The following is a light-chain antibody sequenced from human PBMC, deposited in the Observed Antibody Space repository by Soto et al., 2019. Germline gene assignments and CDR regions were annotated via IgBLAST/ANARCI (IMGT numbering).Light chain of an antibody. CDR2: EAS. Sequence: DIQMTHSPSTLSGSVGDRVTITCRASQGIRHYLAWYQQKPGKVPKLLIYEASNLQSGVLSRFRGGGSGTEFTLTISSLQPEDVATYYCQNFDSAPQTFGQGTKVDIK. J-gene: IGKJ1*01. CDR1: QGIRHY. CDR3: QNFDSAPQT. V-gene: IGKV1-27*01.